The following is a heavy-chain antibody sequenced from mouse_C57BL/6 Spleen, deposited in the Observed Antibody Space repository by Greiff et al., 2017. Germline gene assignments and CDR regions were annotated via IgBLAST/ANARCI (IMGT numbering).Heavy chain of an antibody. CDR3: ARSTMVMGDY. Sequence: EVHLVESGGGLVKPGGSLKLSCAASGFTFSDYGMHWVRQAPEKGLEWVAYISSGSSTIYYADTVKGRFTISRDNAKNTLFLQMTSLRSEDTAMYYCARSTMVMGDYWGQGTTLTVSS. CDR1: GFTFSDYG. CDR2: ISSGSSTI. J-gene: IGHJ2*01. V-gene: IGHV5-17*01. D-gene: IGHD2-2*01.